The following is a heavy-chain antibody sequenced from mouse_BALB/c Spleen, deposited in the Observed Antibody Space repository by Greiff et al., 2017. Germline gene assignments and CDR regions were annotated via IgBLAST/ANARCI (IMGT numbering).Heavy chain of an antibody. V-gene: IGHV1S56*01. D-gene: IGHD2-4*01. CDR3: ARSDYDDAMDY. Sequence: QVQLKQSGPELVKPGASVRISCKASGYTFTSYYIHWVKQRPGQGLEWIGWIYPGNVNTKYNEKFKGKATLTADKSSSTAYMQLSSLTSEDSAVYFCARSDYDDAMDYWGQGTSVTVSS. J-gene: IGHJ4*01. CDR1: GYTFTSYY. CDR2: IYPGNVNT.